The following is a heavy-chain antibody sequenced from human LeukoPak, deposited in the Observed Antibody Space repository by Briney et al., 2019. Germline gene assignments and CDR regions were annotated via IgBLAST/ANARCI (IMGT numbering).Heavy chain of an antibody. D-gene: IGHD1-14*01. Sequence: SETLSLTCTVSGGSISGYYWSWIRQPPGKGLEWVGHISYTGSTNYNPSLKSRVTISVDTSKNQFSLKLTSVTATDTAVYYCARDVRTAEAFEIWGHGTMVTVSS. CDR2: ISYTGST. J-gene: IGHJ3*02. CDR3: ARDVRTAEAFEI. V-gene: IGHV4-59*01. CDR1: GGSISGYY.